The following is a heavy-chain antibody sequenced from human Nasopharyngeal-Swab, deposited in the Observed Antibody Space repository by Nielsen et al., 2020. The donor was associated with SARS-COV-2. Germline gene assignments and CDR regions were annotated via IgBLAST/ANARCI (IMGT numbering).Heavy chain of an antibody. J-gene: IGHJ3*02. D-gene: IGHD2-15*01. V-gene: IGHV1-69*13. CDR3: ARGLGWRGAFDI. CDR2: IIPIFGTA. CDR1: GGTFSSYA. Sequence: SVKVSCKASGGTFSSYAISWVRQAPGQGLGWMGGIIPIFGTANYAQKFQGRVTITADESTSTAYMELSSLRSEDTAVYYCARGLGWRGAFDIWGQGTMVTVSS.